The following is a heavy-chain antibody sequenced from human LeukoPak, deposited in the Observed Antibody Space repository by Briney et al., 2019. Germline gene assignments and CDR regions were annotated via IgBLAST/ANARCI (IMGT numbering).Heavy chain of an antibody. V-gene: IGHV3-23*01. CDR3: AKGNYYDSSDYPEYFQY. J-gene: IGHJ1*01. CDR2: ISASDGST. CDR1: GFTFSSYA. Sequence: GGSLRLSCAASGFTFSSYAMSWVRQAPGKGLEWVSVISASDGSTSYADSVKGRFTISRDNSKNTLYLQMNSLRAEDTAVYYCAKGNYYDSSDYPEYFQYWGQGTLVTVSS. D-gene: IGHD3-22*01.